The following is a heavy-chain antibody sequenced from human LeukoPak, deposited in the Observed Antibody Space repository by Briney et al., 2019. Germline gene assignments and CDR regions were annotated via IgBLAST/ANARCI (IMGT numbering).Heavy chain of an antibody. CDR1: GGSISSSNW. CDR2: IYHSGST. Sequence: PSETLSLTCAVSGGSISSSNWWSWVRQPPGKGLEWIGEIYHSGSTNYNPSLKSRVTISVDKSKNQFSLKLSSVTAADTAVYYCARVRDYYDTKGDAFDIWGQGTMVTVSS. V-gene: IGHV4-4*02. J-gene: IGHJ3*02. D-gene: IGHD3-22*01. CDR3: ARVRDYYDTKGDAFDI.